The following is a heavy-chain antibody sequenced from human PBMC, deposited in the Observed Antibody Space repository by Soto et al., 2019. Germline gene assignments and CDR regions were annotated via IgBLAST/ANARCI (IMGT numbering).Heavy chain of an antibody. CDR2: IKSKTDGGTT. D-gene: IGHD3-9*01. CDR1: GFTFSNAW. V-gene: IGHV3-15*01. J-gene: IGHJ6*02. Sequence: EVQLVESGGGLVKPGGSLRLSCAASGFTFSNAWMSWVRQAPGKGLEWVGRIKSKTDGGTTDYAAPVKGRFTISRDDSKNTPYLQINSLKTEDTAVYYCTRPTPLDILTGYSPIRYYYYGMDVWGQGTTVTVSS. CDR3: TRPTPLDILTGYSPIRYYYYGMDV.